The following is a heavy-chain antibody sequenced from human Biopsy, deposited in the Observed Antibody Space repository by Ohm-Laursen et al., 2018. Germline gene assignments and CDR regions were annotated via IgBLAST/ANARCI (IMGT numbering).Heavy chain of an antibody. J-gene: IGHJ2*01. V-gene: IGHV4-59*01. CDR2: IYYTGNT. CDR1: GDSISTYY. D-gene: IGHD2-8*01. CDR3: ARDRGYYSDGTVPGYFDL. Sequence: PSETLSLTCTVSGDSISTYYWSWIRQPPGKGLQWIGYIYYTGNTDYNPSLQSRVTISVDTSKNHFSLRLRSMTPADTAMYYCARDRGYYSDGTVPGYFDLWGRGTLVTVSS.